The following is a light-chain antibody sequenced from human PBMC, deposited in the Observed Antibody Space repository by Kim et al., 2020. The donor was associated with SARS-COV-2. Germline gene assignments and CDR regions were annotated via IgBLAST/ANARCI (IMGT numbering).Light chain of an antibody. CDR2: QDS. J-gene: IGLJ3*02. V-gene: IGLV3-1*01. CDR3: QAWDSSTGV. CDR1: KLGDSY. Sequence: SVSPGQTASITCSGDKLGDSYACWYQQKPGQSPVLVIYQDSKRPSGIPERFSGSNSGNTATLSISGTQTMDEADYFSQAWDSSTGVFGGGTQLTVL.